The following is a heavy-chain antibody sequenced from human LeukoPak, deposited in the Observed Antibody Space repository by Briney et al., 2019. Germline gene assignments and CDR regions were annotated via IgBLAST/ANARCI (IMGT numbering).Heavy chain of an antibody. D-gene: IGHD6-19*01. J-gene: IGHJ6*02. CDR1: GYTFTSYY. CDR2: INPSGGST. Sequence: ASVKVSCKASGYTFTSYYMHWVRQAPGQGLEWMGIINPSGGSTSYAQKFQGRVTMTRDASTSTVYMELSSLRSEDTAVYYCARDVPYSSGWSYYYYYGMDVWGQGTTVTVSS. V-gene: IGHV1-46*01. CDR3: ARDVPYSSGWSYYYYYGMDV.